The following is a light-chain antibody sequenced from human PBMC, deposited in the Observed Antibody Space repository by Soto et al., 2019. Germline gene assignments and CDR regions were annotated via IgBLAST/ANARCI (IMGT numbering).Light chain of an antibody. Sequence: AIRMTQSPSSLPAFTGDRVTITCRASQGISSYLAWYQQKPGKAPKLLIYAASTLQSGVPSRFSGSGSGTDFTLTISCLQSEDFATYYCQQYYSYPLTFGQGTKVDIK. CDR1: QGISSY. CDR2: AAS. J-gene: IGKJ1*01. CDR3: QQYYSYPLT. V-gene: IGKV1-8*01.